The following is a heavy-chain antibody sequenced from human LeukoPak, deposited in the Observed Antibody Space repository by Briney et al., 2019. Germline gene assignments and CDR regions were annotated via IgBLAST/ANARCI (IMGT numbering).Heavy chain of an antibody. CDR1: GYTLTSYG. CDR2: ISAYNGNT. J-gene: IGHJ6*02. V-gene: IGHV1-18*01. D-gene: IGHD2-2*02. Sequence: ASVKVSCKASGYTLTSYGISWVRQAPGQGLEWMGWISAYNGNTNYAQKLQGRVTMTTDTSTSTAYMELRSLRSSDTAVYYCARDGYCSSTSCHNYYYYGMDVWGQGTTVTVSS. CDR3: ARDGYCSSTSCHNYYYYGMDV.